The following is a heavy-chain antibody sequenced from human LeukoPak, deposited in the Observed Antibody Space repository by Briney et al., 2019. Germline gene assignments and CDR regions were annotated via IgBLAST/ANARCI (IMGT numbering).Heavy chain of an antibody. CDR1: GGSISSSY. CDR2: IYHTGNS. J-gene: IGHJ4*02. V-gene: IGHV4-4*07. D-gene: IGHD3-16*01. Sequence: TSETLSLTCAVSGGSISSSYWSWVRQPAGKGLEWIGRIYHTGNSNYNPALRSRVTMSVDTSRNRISLKLISVTAADTALYYCARDRSSAYYRDYFDYWSQGILVTVSS. CDR3: ARDRSSAYYRDYFDY.